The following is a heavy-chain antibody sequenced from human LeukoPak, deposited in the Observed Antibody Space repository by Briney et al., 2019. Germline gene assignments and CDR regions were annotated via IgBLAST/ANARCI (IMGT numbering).Heavy chain of an antibody. J-gene: IGHJ4*02. CDR3: ARVGGYSHFDY. V-gene: IGHV4-61*01. D-gene: IGHD3-22*01. Sequence: SETLSLTCTVSGGSISSGSYYWSWIRQPPGKGLEWIGYIYYSGSTNYNPSLKSRVTISVDTSKNQFSLKLSSVTAADTAVYYCARVGGYSHFDYWGQGTLVTVSS. CDR2: IYYSGST. CDR1: GGSISSGSYY.